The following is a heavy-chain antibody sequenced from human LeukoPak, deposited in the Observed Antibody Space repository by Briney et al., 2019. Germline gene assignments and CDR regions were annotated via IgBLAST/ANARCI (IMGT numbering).Heavy chain of an antibody. V-gene: IGHV4-39*01. J-gene: IGHJ6*03. CDR1: GGSITSYY. CDR3: ARQRADYFYHYMDV. Sequence: SETLSLTCTVSGGSITSYYWDWIRQPPGKGLEWLGNIYYSGTTFYTSSLKSRVTLSTDMSKNQFSLRLTSVTAADTAVYYCARQRADYFYHYMDVWGKGTTVIVSS. CDR2: IYYSGTT.